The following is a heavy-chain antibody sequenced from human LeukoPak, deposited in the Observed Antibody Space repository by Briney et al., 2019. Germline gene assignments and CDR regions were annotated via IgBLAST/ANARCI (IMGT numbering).Heavy chain of an antibody. CDR1: GYTLTELS. Sequence: ASVKLSCKVSGYTLTELSMHWVRQAPGKGLGWRGGFDPEDGETIYAQKFQGRVTMTEDTSTDTAYMELSSLRSEDTAGDYGATDEHRLVAFQHWGQGTLVNVSS. V-gene: IGHV1-24*01. CDR2: FDPEDGET. CDR3: ATDEHRLVAFQH. J-gene: IGHJ1*01. D-gene: IGHD6-13*01.